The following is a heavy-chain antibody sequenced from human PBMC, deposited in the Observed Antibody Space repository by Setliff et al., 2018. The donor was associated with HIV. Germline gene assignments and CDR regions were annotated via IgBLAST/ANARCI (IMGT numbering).Heavy chain of an antibody. CDR1: GAPISTSTYS. V-gene: IGHV4-39*01. Sequence: KTSETLSLTCNVSGAPISTSTYSWGWIRQSPGKGLEWIGSLSYGGSTHHNQSLKSRVTISVDTSKNQFALKLSSVTAADTAVYFCARHNIVLMIYAGQNWFDPWGQGTLVTVSS. CDR3: ARHNIVLMIYAGQNWFDP. D-gene: IGHD2-8*01. J-gene: IGHJ5*02. CDR2: LSYGGST.